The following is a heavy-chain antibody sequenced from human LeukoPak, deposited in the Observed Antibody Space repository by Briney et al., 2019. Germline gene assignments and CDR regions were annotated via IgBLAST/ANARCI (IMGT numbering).Heavy chain of an antibody. CDR2: ISYDGNNK. Sequence: GGSLRLSCEGSGFTFSNYGMHWVRQAPGKGLEWVTLISYDGNNKCYADSVKGRFTISRDNSKNTLFLQMDRMRIEDTAVYYCAREYGFGSGSYYPWGQGTLVTVSS. D-gene: IGHD3-10*01. CDR3: AREYGFGSGSYYP. J-gene: IGHJ5*02. V-gene: IGHV3-30*03. CDR1: GFTFSNYG.